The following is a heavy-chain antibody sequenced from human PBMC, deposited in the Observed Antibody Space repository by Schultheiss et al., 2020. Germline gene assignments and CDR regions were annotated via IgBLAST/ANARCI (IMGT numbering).Heavy chain of an antibody. CDR2: IDWDDDK. CDR3: AREFTVDYYYYYMDV. Sequence: SGPTLVKPTETLTLTCTVSGFSLSNARMGVSWIRQPPGKALEWLALIDWDDDKYYSTSLKTRLTISKDTSKNQVVLTMTNMDPVDTATYYCAREFTVDYYYYYMDVWGKGTTVNVSS. V-gene: IGHV2-70*01. CDR1: GFSLSNARMG. J-gene: IGHJ6*03. D-gene: IGHD4-11*01.